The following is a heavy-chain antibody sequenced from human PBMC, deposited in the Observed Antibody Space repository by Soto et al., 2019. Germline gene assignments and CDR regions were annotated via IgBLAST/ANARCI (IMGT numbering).Heavy chain of an antibody. CDR3: ARPRYSSSWGFVGYYGMDV. V-gene: IGHV3-74*03. D-gene: IGHD6-13*01. CDR1: GFTLCDYW. J-gene: IGHJ6*02. Sequence: GGSLSLSCAASGFTLCDYWMHWVRQVPGKGLLWVSRISVNGRDTTYADAVKGRFTISRDNAKNSLYLQMNSLRDEDTAVYYCARPRYSSSWGFVGYYGMDVWGQGTTVTVSS. CDR2: ISVNGRDT.